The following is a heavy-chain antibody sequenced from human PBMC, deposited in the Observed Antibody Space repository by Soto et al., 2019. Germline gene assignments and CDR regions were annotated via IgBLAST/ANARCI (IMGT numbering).Heavy chain of an antibody. CDR2: ISAYNGNT. CDR3: ARDLRRYSSGWYWDY. D-gene: IGHD6-19*01. V-gene: IGHV1-18*01. J-gene: IGHJ4*02. CDR1: GYTFTSYG. Sequence: ASVKVSCKASGYTFTSYGISWVRQAPGQGLEWMGWISAYNGNTNYAQKLQGRVTMTTDTSTSTAYMELRSLRSDDTAVYYCARDLRRYSSGWYWDYWGQGTLVTVSS.